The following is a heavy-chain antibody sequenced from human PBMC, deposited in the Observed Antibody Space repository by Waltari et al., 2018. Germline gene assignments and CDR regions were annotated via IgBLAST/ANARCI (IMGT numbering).Heavy chain of an antibody. Sequence: EVQLVESGGGLVQPGGSLRLSCAASGFTFSSYSMNWVRQAPGKGLEWVSYISSSSSTIYYADSGKGRFTIARDNAKNSLYLQMNSLRAEDTAVYYCARGGPYDFWSGYYIPYYYYMDVWGKGTTVTVSS. V-gene: IGHV3-48*04. CDR3: ARGGPYDFWSGYYIPYYYYMDV. D-gene: IGHD3-3*01. CDR1: GFTFSSYS. CDR2: ISSSSSTI. J-gene: IGHJ6*03.